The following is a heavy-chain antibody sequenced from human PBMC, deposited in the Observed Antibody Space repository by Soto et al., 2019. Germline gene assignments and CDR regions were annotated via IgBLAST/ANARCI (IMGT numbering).Heavy chain of an antibody. CDR2: VNTDGNSV. D-gene: IGHD3-22*01. V-gene: IGHV3-74*01. J-gene: IGHJ4*02. CDR3: VRDRYYYDASGLGY. Sequence: EVQLVESGGGLVQPGGSLRLSCAASGLTFSDYWMHWVRQAPGKGLVWVSRVNTDGNSVGYAESVKGRFTISRDNVKSTLYLQMNSLRVEDTAVYYCVRDRYYYDASGLGYWGQGTLVTVSS. CDR1: GLTFSDYW.